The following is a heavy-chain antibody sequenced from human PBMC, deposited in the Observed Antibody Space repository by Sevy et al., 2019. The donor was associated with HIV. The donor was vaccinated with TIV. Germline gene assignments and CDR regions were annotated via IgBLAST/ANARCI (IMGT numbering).Heavy chain of an antibody. Sequence: ASVKVSCKASGYTFTSYGISWVRQAPGQGLEWMGWISAYNGNTNYAQKLQGRVTMTKDTSTRTAYMERRSLRADDTAVYYCARYCSGGSCYSIIIDYWGQGTLVTVSS. CDR2: ISAYNGNT. V-gene: IGHV1-18*01. CDR3: ARYCSGGSCYSIIIDY. J-gene: IGHJ4*02. D-gene: IGHD2-15*01. CDR1: GYTFTSYG.